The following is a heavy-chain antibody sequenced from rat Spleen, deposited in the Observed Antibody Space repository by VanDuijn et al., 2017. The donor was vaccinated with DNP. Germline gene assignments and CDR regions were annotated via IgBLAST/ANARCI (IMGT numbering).Heavy chain of an antibody. V-gene: IGHV1-43*01. CDR2: INMGSGGT. CDR1: GYTFTSYY. D-gene: IGHD1-4*01. J-gene: IGHJ4*01. Sequence: QVQLQQSGAELAKPGSSVKISCKASGYTFTSYYIGWIKQTTGQGLEYIGYINMGSGGTNYNEKFKGKATLTVDKSSSTAFMQLSSLTPDDSAVYYCARRAPTRDYAMDAWGQGTSVTVSS. CDR3: ARRAPTRDYAMDA.